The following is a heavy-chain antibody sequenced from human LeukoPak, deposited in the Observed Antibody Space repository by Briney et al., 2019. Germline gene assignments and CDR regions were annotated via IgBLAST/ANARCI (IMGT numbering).Heavy chain of an antibody. CDR1: GGSISSYY. CDR3: ARWGYYDSSGSPLGDAFDI. D-gene: IGHD3-22*01. CDR2: IYTSGST. Sequence: PSETLSLTCTVSGGSISSYYWSWIRQPAGKGLEWIGRIYTSGSTNYNPSLKSRVTMSVDTSKNQFSLKLSSVTAADTAVYYCARWGYYDSSGSPLGDAFDIWGQGTMVTVSS. J-gene: IGHJ3*02. V-gene: IGHV4-4*07.